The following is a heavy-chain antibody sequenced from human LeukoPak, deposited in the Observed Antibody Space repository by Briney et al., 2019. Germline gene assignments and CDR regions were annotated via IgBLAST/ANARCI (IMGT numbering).Heavy chain of an antibody. D-gene: IGHD6-19*01. CDR2: IRYDGSNK. CDR3: AKDQVLRGWSSGSFDP. V-gene: IGHV3-30*02. J-gene: IGHJ5*02. CDR1: GFTFSSYG. Sequence: GGSLRLSCAASGFTFSSYGMHWVRQAPGKGLEWVAFIRYDGSNKYYADSVKGRFTISRDNSKNTLYLQMNSLRAEDTAVYYCAKDQVLRGWSSGSFDPWGQGTLVTVSS.